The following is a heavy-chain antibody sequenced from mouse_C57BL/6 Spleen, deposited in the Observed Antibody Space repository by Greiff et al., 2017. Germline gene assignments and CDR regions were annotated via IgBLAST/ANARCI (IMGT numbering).Heavy chain of an antibody. V-gene: IGHV1-81*01. CDR3: ASRVNWDVGY. CDR2: IYPRSGNT. J-gene: IGHJ2*01. Sequence: QVQLQQPGAELVRPGASVKLSCKASGYTFTSYGISWVKQRPGQGLEWIGEIYPRSGNTYYNEKFKGKATLTADKSSSTAYMELRSLTSEDSAVYFCASRVNWDVGYWGQGTTLTVSA. D-gene: IGHD4-1*01. CDR1: GYTFTSYG.